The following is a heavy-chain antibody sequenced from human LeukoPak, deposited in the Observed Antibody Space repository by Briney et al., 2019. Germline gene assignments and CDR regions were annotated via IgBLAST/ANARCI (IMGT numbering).Heavy chain of an antibody. Sequence: SETLSLTCTVSGGSISSSSYYWGWIRQPPGKGLEWIGYIYYSGSTNYNPSLKSRVTISVDTSKNQFSLKLSSVTAADTAVYYCARQGSSGWWNYWGQGTLVTVSS. J-gene: IGHJ4*02. CDR2: IYYSGST. CDR1: GGSISSSSYY. CDR3: ARQGSSGWWNY. V-gene: IGHV4-61*05. D-gene: IGHD6-19*01.